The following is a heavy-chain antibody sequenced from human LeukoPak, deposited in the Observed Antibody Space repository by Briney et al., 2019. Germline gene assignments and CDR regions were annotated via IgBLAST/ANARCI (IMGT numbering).Heavy chain of an antibody. Sequence: SGRSLRLSCAASGFTFSSYAMHWVRQAPGKGLEWVAVISYDGSNKYYADSVKGRFTISRDNGKNALYLQMNSLRAEDTAVYYCAREIAADRGFDSWGQGTLVTVSS. CDR3: AREIAADRGFDS. J-gene: IGHJ4*02. D-gene: IGHD6-6*01. V-gene: IGHV3-30-3*01. CDR2: ISYDGSNK. CDR1: GFTFSSYA.